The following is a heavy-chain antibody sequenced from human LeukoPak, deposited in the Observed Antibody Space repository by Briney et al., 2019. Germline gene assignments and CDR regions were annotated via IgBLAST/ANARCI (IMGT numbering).Heavy chain of an antibody. V-gene: IGHV4-39*07. D-gene: IGHD5-18*01. Sequence: SETLSLTCTVSGASISSSSYHWGWIRQPPGKGLEWIGTFYYSGSTYYNPSLKSRVTISVDASKNQFSLKLSSVTAADTAVYYCARVVTAMVTDYWGQGTLVTVSS. CDR1: GASISSSSYH. CDR2: FYYSGST. CDR3: ARVVTAMVTDY. J-gene: IGHJ4*02.